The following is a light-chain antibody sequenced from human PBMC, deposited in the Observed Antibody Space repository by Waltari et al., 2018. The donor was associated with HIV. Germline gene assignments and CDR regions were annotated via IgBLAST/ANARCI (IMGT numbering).Light chain of an antibody. V-gene: IGKV3-20*01. CDR2: GSS. J-gene: IGKJ5*01. Sequence: IVLTQSTPPLPLSPGEAAALSCRASQSVTGDYFAWYQQKPGQPPRVLIFGSSSRATGIPDRFTGSGSGTDFTLTISRLEPEDSAVYYCQQYATSQSITFGQGTRLEI. CDR1: QSVTGDY. CDR3: QQYATSQSIT.